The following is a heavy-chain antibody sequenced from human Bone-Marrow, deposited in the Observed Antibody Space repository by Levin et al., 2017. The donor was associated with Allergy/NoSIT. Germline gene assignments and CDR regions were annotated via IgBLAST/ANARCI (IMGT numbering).Heavy chain of an antibody. Sequence: ASVKVSCKASGYTFTNFGISWVRQAPGRGLEWVGWISVYNGNTNYAQNFQGRVTMTTDTSTSTAYMELRSLRSDDTALYYCAKVLSIPGGVFDVWGQGTTVTVSS. CDR3: AKVLSIPGGVFDV. V-gene: IGHV1-18*01. D-gene: IGHD2-8*01. CDR1: GYTFTNFG. CDR2: ISVYNGNT. J-gene: IGHJ3*01.